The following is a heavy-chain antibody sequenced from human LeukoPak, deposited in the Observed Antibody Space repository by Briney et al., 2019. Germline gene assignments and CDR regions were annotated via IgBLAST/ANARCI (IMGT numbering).Heavy chain of an antibody. CDR1: GGTFSSYA. CDR2: IIPIFGTA. CDR3: ARIRYSGSYDPPTWFDP. V-gene: IGHV1-69*01. Sequence: SVKVSCKASGGTFSSYAISWVRQAPGQGLEWMGGIIPIFGTANYAQRFQGRVTITADESTSTAYMELSSLRSEDTAVYYCARIRYSGSYDPPTWFDPWGQGTLVTVSS. D-gene: IGHD1-26*01. J-gene: IGHJ5*02.